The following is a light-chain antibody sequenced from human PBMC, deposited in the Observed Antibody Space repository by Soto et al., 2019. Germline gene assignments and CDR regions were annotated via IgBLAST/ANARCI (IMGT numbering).Light chain of an antibody. J-gene: IGKJ5*01. CDR3: QEYNKWRSIT. Sequence: EIVMTQSRATLSVSLGEKDTLSCRASQSVSSNLAWYQQKPGQPPRLLIYGASTRATSIPARFSGSGSGTEFTLIFISLQSEDFAVYYCQEYNKWRSITFGQGTR. CDR1: QSVSSN. CDR2: GAS. V-gene: IGKV3-15*01.